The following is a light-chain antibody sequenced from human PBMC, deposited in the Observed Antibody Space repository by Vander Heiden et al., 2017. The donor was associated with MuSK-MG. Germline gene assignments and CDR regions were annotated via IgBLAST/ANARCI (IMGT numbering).Light chain of an antibody. CDR3: QQYGSSGFT. Sequence: EIVLTHSPGPLSLSPGERATLSCTASHSVISSFLAWYQQTPGQAPRLLIYGASNRATGIPDRFSGSGSGTDFTLTISRLEPEDFAVYYCQQYGSSGFTFGPGTNVDFK. CDR2: GAS. J-gene: IGKJ3*01. CDR1: HSVISSF. V-gene: IGKV3-20*01.